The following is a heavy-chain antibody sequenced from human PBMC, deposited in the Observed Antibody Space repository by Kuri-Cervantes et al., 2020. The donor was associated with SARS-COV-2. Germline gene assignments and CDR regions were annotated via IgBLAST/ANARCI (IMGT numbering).Heavy chain of an antibody. CDR2: IKQDGSEK. V-gene: IGHV3-7*01. Sequence: GGSLRLSCAASGFTFSSYWMSWVRQAPGKGLEWVANIKQDGSEKYYVDSVKGRFTISRDNAKNSLYLQMSSLRAEDTAVYHCAREGEEGTRSFYCSSTSCLRRPATVKFDYWGQGTLVTVSS. J-gene: IGHJ4*02. CDR1: GFTFSSYW. CDR3: AREGEEGTRSFYCSSTSCLRRPATVKFDY. D-gene: IGHD2-2*01.